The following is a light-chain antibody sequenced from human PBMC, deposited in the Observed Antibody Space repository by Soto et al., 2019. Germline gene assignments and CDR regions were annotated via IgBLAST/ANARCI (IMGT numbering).Light chain of an antibody. V-gene: IGKV3-11*01. J-gene: IGKJ4*01. CDR2: DAS. CDR1: QSINRH. Sequence: EIVLTQSPATLSLSPGERATLSCRASQSINRHLAWYRQKPGQAPRLLIYDASNRATGIPARFSGSGSGTDFTLPISSLEPADFGVYYCQQRSNWPPVTFGGVTKVEIK. CDR3: QQRSNWPPVT.